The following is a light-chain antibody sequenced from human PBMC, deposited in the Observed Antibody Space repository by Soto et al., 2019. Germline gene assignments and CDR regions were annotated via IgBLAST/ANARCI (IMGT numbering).Light chain of an antibody. CDR1: QSVSSK. CDR2: GAS. CDR3: QQYNKWPLT. V-gene: IGKV3-15*01. J-gene: IGKJ1*01. Sequence: EGVMTQSPATLSLSPGQRATLSCRASQSVSSKLAWYQQTPGQAPRLLIYGASTRATGIPVRFSGSASGTEFTLTISSLQSEDFTVYYCQQYNKWPLTFGQGTKVDIK.